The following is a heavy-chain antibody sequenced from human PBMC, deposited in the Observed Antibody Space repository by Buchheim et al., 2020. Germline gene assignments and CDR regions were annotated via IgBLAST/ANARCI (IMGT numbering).Heavy chain of an antibody. D-gene: IGHD3-22*01. V-gene: IGHV3-23*01. J-gene: IGHJ4*02. Sequence: EVQLLESGGGLVQPGGSLRLSCAASGLTFSSSAMNWVRQAPGKGLEWVSSISGGGDYTYYADSVMGRFTISRDNSESKLFLPMNSLRAEDTAVYYCTKKLLSGSYPFDNWGQGTL. CDR2: ISGGGDYT. CDR1: GLTFSSSA. CDR3: TKKLLSGSYPFDN.